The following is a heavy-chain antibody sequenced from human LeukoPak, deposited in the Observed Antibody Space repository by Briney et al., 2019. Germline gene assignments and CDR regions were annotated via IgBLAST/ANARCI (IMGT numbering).Heavy chain of an antibody. CDR2: IYYSGST. V-gene: IGHV4-39*01. Sequence: SETLSLTCTVSGGSISSSSYYWGWIRQPPGKGLEWIGSIYYSGSTYYNPSLKSRVTISVDTSKNQFSLKLSSVTAADTAVYYCARHHCSGGSCYWPHFDYWGQGTLVTVSS. CDR1: GGSISSSSYY. J-gene: IGHJ4*02. CDR3: ARHHCSGGSCYWPHFDY. D-gene: IGHD2-15*01.